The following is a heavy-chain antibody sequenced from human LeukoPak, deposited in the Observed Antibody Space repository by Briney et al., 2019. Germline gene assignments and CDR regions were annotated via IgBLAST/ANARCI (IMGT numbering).Heavy chain of an antibody. CDR3: ARGGTWSIYYFDY. J-gene: IGHJ4*02. CDR2: INPSGGTT. D-gene: IGHD6-6*01. V-gene: IGHV1-46*01. Sequence: ASVKVSCKASGYTFTSYYLHWVRPAPGQGLEWMGIINPSGGTTTYAQKFQGRVTMTRDTSTSTVYMELSSLRSEDTAVYFCARGGTWSIYYFDYWGQGTLVTVSS. CDR1: GYTFTSYY.